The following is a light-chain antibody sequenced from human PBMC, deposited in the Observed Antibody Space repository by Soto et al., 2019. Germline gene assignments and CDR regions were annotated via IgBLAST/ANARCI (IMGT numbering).Light chain of an antibody. V-gene: IGLV1-51*01. J-gene: IGLJ3*02. Sequence: QSVLTQPPSVSAAPGQKVTISCSGSSSNIGNNYVSWYQQLPGTAPKLLIYDNNKRPSGIPDRFSGSKSGTSATLGITGLQTGDESEYYCGTWDSSLTAAVFGGGTKLTVL. CDR2: DNN. CDR3: GTWDSSLTAAV. CDR1: SSNIGNNY.